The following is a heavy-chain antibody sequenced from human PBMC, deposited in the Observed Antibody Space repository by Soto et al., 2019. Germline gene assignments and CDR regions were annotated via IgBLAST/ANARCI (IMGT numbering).Heavy chain of an antibody. J-gene: IGHJ4*02. V-gene: IGHV4-39*01. Sequence: PSETLSLTCTVSGGSISSSSYYWGWIRQPPGKGLEWIGSIYYSGSTYYNPSLKSRVTISVDTSKNQFSLKVSSVTAADTAVYYCARHVMAPDGLRAFDYWGQGALVTVSS. D-gene: IGHD2-21*01. CDR2: IYYSGST. CDR3: ARHVMAPDGLRAFDY. CDR1: GGSISSSSYY.